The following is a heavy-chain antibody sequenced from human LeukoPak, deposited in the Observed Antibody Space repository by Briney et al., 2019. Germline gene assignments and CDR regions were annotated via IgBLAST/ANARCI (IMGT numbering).Heavy chain of an antibody. CDR2: IYYSGSTY. CDR1: GGSISRGDYY. D-gene: IGHD3-22*01. V-gene: IGHV4-30-4*08. CDR3: ARRRYYDGSGYLE. Sequence: SQTLSLTCTVSGGSISRGDYYWSWIRQSPGKGLEWIGCIYYSGSTYYYSPSLKSRVTMSVDPSNNQFSLNLRSVTAADTAVYYCARRRYYDGSGYLEWGQGTLLSVSS. J-gene: IGHJ1*01.